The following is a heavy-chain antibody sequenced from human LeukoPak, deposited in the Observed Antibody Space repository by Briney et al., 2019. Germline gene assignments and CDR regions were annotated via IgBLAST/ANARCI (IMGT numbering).Heavy chain of an antibody. CDR2: IYPSGST. CDR3: ATSYYYDSSGSTDAFDI. V-gene: IGHV4-61*02. CDR1: GGSISSGSYF. Sequence: SETLSLTCTVSGGSISSGSYFWNWIRQPGGKGLEWIGRIYPSGSTNYNPSLKSRVTISIDMSKNQFSLKLSSVTPADTAIYYCATSYYYDSSGSTDAFDIWGQGTMVTVSS. J-gene: IGHJ3*02. D-gene: IGHD3-22*01.